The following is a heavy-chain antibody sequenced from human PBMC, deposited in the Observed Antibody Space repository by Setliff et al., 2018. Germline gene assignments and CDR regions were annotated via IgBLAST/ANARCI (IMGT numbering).Heavy chain of an antibody. CDR1: GGSISDYY. CDR2: IYYGGST. J-gene: IGHJ4*02. D-gene: IGHD3-10*01. Sequence: KASETLSLTCTVSGGSISDYYWSWIRQAPGKGLEWIGYIYYGGSTNYNPSLNSRVAISVDTSENQFSLRLNSVTAADTAVYYCASGGYYGSGSYGGFDYWGQGTLVTVSS. CDR3: ASGGYYGSGSYGGFDY. V-gene: IGHV4-59*01.